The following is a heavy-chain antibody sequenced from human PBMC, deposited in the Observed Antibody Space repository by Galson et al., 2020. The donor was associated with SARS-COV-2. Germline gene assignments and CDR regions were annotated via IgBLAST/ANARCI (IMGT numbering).Heavy chain of an antibody. D-gene: IGHD4-17*01. CDR1: GGTFSSYA. Sequence: SVKVSCKASGGTFSSYAISWVRQAPGQGLEWMGGIIPIFGTANYAQKFQGRVTITADESTSTAYMELSSLRSEDTAVYYCARNGDDYGDYGVSTWVDYWGQGTLVTVSS. J-gene: IGHJ4*02. V-gene: IGHV1-69*13. CDR2: IIPIFGTA. CDR3: ARNGDDYGDYGVSTWVDY.